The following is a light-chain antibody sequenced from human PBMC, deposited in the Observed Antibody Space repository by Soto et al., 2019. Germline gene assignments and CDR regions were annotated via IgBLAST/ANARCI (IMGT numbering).Light chain of an antibody. J-gene: IGKJ3*01. CDR1: QGISSA. CDR2: DAS. V-gene: IGKV1-13*02. Sequence: AIQLTQSPSSLSASVGDRVTITCRASQGISSALAWYQQKPGKAPKLLIYDASSLESGVPSRFSGSGSGTDFTLTISSLQPEDFAAYYCQQFNSYLFTFGPRTKVDIK. CDR3: QQFNSYLFT.